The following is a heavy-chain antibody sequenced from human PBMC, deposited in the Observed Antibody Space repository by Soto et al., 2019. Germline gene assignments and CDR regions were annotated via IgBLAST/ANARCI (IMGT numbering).Heavy chain of an antibody. CDR1: GLTIRSYA. D-gene: IGHD2-2*01. V-gene: IGHV3-23*01. Sequence: GSLRLSCAASGLTIRSYAMSWVRQAPGKGLEWVSALSGSGGDTYYADSVKGWFTISRDNSKNTLYLQVNSLRAEDTAVYYCAKAISVVASATDYWGQGTLVTVSS. CDR2: LSGSGGDT. CDR3: AKAISVVASATDY. J-gene: IGHJ4*02.